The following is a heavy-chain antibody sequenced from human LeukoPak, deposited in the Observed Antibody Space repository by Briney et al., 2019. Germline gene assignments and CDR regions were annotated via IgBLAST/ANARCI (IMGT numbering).Heavy chain of an antibody. CDR2: KSYDGRNK. CDR3: AKGPLRGTAAAIDY. CDR1: GFTFNNYG. Sequence: GTSLRLSCAASGFTFNNYGMHWVRQAPGKGLEWVAVKSYDGRNKHYPDSVKGRFTISRDISTDTLWLQMDSLRTEDTAVYYCAKGPLRGTAAAIDYWGQGTLVTVSS. J-gene: IGHJ4*02. D-gene: IGHD2-2*01. V-gene: IGHV3-30*18.